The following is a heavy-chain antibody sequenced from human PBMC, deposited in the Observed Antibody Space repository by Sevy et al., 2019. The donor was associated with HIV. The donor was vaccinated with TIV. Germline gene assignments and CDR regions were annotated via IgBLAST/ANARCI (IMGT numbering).Heavy chain of an antibody. J-gene: IGHJ4*02. CDR1: GYSFSTYW. Sequence: GESLKIFCKGSGYSFSTYWIAWVRQMPGKGLEWMGIIYPGDSDTRYSPSFQGQVTISADKSISTAYLQWSSLKASDSAMYYCARRRGSSAWVDYWGQGTLATVSS. D-gene: IGHD6-6*01. CDR2: IYPGDSDT. V-gene: IGHV5-51*01. CDR3: ARRRGSSAWVDY.